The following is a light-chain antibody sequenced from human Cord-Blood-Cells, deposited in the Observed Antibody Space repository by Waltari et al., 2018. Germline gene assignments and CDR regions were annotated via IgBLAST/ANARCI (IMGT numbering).Light chain of an antibody. CDR2: DVI. CDR3: SSYTSSSTLV. Sequence: QSALTQPASVSGSPGQSITMSCLGTSSAVGGYNSFSWYQKHPGKAPKLMIYDVINRPSGVSNRVSGSKSGNTASLTISGLQAEDEADYYCSSYTSSSTLVFGGGTKLTVL. V-gene: IGLV2-14*03. CDR1: SSAVGGYNS. J-gene: IGLJ3*02.